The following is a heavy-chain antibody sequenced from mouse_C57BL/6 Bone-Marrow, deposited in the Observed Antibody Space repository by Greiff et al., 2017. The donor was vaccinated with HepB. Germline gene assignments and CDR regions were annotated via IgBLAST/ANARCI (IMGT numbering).Heavy chain of an antibody. D-gene: IGHD2-2*01. CDR2: ISSGGDYI. V-gene: IGHV5-9-1*02. CDR1: GFTFSSYA. CDR3: TRGGVTRGYFDY. Sequence: EVQRVESGEGLVKPGGSLKLSCAASGFTFSSYAMSWVRQTPEKRLEWVAYISSGGDYIYYADTVKGRFTISRDNARNTLYLQMSSLKSEDTAMDYCTRGGVTRGYFDYWGQGTTLTVSS. J-gene: IGHJ2*01.